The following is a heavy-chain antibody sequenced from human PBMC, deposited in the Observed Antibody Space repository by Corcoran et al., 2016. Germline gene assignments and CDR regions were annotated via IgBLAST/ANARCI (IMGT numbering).Heavy chain of an antibody. CDR1: GGSFSGYY. CDR3: ARRYYYGSGSYYNSRSTNYGMDV. D-gene: IGHD3-10*01. Sequence: QVQLQQWGAGLLKPSETLSLTCAVYGGSFSGYYWSWIRQPPGKGLEWIGEINHSGSTNYNPSLKSRVTISVDTSKNQFSLKLSSVTAADTAVYYCARRYYYGSGSYYNSRSTNYGMDVWGQGTTVTVSS. V-gene: IGHV4-34*01. J-gene: IGHJ6*02. CDR2: INHSGST.